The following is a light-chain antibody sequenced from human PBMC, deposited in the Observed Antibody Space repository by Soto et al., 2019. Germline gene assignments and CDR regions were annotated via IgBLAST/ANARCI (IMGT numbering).Light chain of an antibody. CDR2: CAS. CDR3: HQYYSSPST. V-gene: IGKV4-1*01. J-gene: IGKJ5*01. CDR1: XSLLYSSNNKNY. Sequence: IVMTKYPDSLAVSLSERAIMKXXSRXSLLYSSNNKNYLAWYQQKSGQPPKXXIYCASTRDSGVPDRFSGSGAGTDFTLTIASLQAEDVAVYYCHQYYSSPSTFGQGTRLDIK.